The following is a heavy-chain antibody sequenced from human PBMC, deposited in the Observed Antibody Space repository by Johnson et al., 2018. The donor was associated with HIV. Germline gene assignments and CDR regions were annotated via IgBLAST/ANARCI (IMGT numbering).Heavy chain of an antibody. CDR2: IKEDGSEK. V-gene: IGHV3-7*03. Sequence: VQLVESGGGLIQPGGSLRLSCAASGLTFSSYWMTWVRQAPGKGLEWVANIKEDGSEKYYVDSVKGGFTISRDNAKNSLYLQMNSLRVEDTALYYCVKDPTSGYSRGNDAFDIWGQGTMVTVSS. CDR1: GLTFSSYW. CDR3: VKDPTSGYSRGNDAFDI. J-gene: IGHJ3*02. D-gene: IGHD3-22*01.